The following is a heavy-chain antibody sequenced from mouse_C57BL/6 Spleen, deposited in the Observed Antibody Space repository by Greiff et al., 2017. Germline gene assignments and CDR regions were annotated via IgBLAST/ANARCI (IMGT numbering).Heavy chain of an antibody. Sequence: VQLQQSGAELVKPGASVKISCNASGYAFSSYWMNWVKQRPGKGLEWIGQIYPGDGDTNYNGKFKGKATLTADKSSSTAYMQLSSLTSEDSAVYFCAREGYGYDGDYYAMDYWGQGTSVTVSS. CDR1: GYAFSSYW. V-gene: IGHV1-80*01. CDR3: AREGYGYDGDYYAMDY. D-gene: IGHD2-2*01. J-gene: IGHJ4*01. CDR2: IYPGDGDT.